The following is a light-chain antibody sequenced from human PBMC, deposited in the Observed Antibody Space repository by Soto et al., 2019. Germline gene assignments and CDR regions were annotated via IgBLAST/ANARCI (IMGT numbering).Light chain of an antibody. CDR2: NVI. CDR1: SSDVGGYNF. Sequence: QSALTQPRSVSGSPGQSVTISCTGTSSDVGGYNFVSWYQHHPGKAPKLMIYNVIQRPSGVPDRFSASKSGNTASLTISGLLAEDEADYYCCSYAGSYTYVFGTGTKVTVL. J-gene: IGLJ1*01. CDR3: CSYAGSYTYV. V-gene: IGLV2-11*01.